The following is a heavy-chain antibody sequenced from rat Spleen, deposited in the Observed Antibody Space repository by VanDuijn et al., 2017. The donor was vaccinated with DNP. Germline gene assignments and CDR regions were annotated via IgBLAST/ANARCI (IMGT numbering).Heavy chain of an antibody. D-gene: IGHD1-1*01. CDR3: AIYYYSGDNWFGY. CDR1: GFTFSDYY. J-gene: IGHJ3*01. Sequence: EVQLVESGGGSVQPGRSLKLSCAASGFTFSDYYMAWVRQAPTKGLEWVAYISYDGGSTYYGDSVKGRFTISRDNAKNTLYLQMTSLRSEDTATYYCAIYYYSGDNWFGYWGQGTLVTVSS. CDR2: ISYDGGST. V-gene: IGHV5-20*01.